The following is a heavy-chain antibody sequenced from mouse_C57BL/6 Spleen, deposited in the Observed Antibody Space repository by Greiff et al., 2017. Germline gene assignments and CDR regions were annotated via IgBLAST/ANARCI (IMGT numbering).Heavy chain of an antibody. Sequence: VQLQESGPELVKPGASVKISCKASGYSFTSYYIHWVKQRPGQGLEWIGWIYPGSGNTKYNEKFKGKATLTADTSSSTAYMQLSSLTSEDSAVYYCARGIDEGYAMDYWGQGTSVTVSS. CDR2: IYPGSGNT. V-gene: IGHV1-66*01. J-gene: IGHJ4*01. CDR3: ARGIDEGYAMDY. CDR1: GYSFTSYY.